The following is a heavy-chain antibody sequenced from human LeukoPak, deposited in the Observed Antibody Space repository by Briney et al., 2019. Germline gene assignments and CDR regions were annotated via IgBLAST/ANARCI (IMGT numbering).Heavy chain of an antibody. D-gene: IGHD5-24*01. Sequence: PSETLSLTCAVYGGSFSGYYWSWIRQPPGKGLEWIGEINHSGSTNYNPSLKSRVTISVDTSKNQFSLKLSSVTAADTAVYYCARLALRWSDIDYWGQGTLVTVSS. J-gene: IGHJ4*02. CDR1: GGSFSGYY. CDR3: ARLALRWSDIDY. CDR2: INHSGST. V-gene: IGHV4-34*01.